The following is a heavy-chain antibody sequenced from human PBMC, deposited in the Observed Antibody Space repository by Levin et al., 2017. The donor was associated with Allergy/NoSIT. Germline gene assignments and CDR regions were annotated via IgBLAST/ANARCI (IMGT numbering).Heavy chain of an antibody. Sequence: SETLSLTCTVSGGSISSGGYYWRWIRQHPGKGLEWIGYIYYSGSTYYNPSLKSRVTISVDTSKNQFSLKLSSVTAADTAVYYCARYGAGTTVTPREYNWFDPWGQGTLVTVSS. J-gene: IGHJ5*02. CDR1: GGSISSGGYY. V-gene: IGHV4-31*03. D-gene: IGHD4-17*01. CDR3: ARYGAGTTVTPREYNWFDP. CDR2: IYYSGST.